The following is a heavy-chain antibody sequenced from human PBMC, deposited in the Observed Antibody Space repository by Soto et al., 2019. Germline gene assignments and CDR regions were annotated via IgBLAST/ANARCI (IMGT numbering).Heavy chain of an antibody. CDR1: GGTFSSYA. CDR2: IIPIFGTA. D-gene: IGHD5-18*01. V-gene: IGHV1-69*13. J-gene: IGHJ6*02. Sequence: SVKVSCKASGGTFSSYAISWVRPAPGQGLEWRGGIIPIFGTANYAQEFQGRVTITADESTSTAYMELSSLRSEDTAVYYCAREIQLWSFYYYYGMDVWGQGTTVPVSS. CDR3: AREIQLWSFYYYYGMDV.